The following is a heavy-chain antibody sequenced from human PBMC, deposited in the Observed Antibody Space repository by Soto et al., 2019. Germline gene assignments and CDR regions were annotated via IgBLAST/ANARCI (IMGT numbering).Heavy chain of an antibody. CDR2: ISGSGGST. V-gene: IGHV3-23*01. CDR3: AKYHGVTTLYYYYYMDV. J-gene: IGHJ6*03. D-gene: IGHD4-17*01. CDR1: GFTFSSYA. Sequence: GGSLRLSCAASGFTFSSYAMSWVRQAPGKGLEWVSAISGSGGSTYYADSVKGRFTISRDNSKNTLYLQMNSLRAEDTAVYYCAKYHGVTTLYYYYYMDVWGKGTTVTVSS.